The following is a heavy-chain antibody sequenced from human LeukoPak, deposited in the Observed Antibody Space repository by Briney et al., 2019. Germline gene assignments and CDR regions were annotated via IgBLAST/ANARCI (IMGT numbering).Heavy chain of an antibody. CDR1: GGSFSGYY. D-gene: IGHD3-10*01. Sequence: SETLSLTCAVYGGSFSGYYWSWIRQPPGKGLEWIGYISYSGSTYYNPSLKSRVTISVDTSKDQFSLMLTSVTAADTAVYYCARGAGNFDLWGRGTLVTVSS. CDR2: ISYSGST. V-gene: IGHV4-59*06. J-gene: IGHJ2*01. CDR3: ARGAGNFDL.